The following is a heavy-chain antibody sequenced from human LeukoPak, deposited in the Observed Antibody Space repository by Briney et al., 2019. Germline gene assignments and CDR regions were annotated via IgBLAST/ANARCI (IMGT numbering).Heavy chain of an antibody. CDR1: GFTFSSYW. CDR3: ASTYYDFWSGYSNFDY. V-gene: IGHV3-7*01. CDR2: IKQDGSEK. D-gene: IGHD3-3*01. J-gene: IGHJ4*02. Sequence: GGSLRLSCAASGFTFSSYWMSWVRQAPGKGLEWVANIKQDGSEKYYVDSVKGRFTISRDNAKNSLYLQMNSLRAEDTAVYYCASTYYDFWSGYSNFDYWGQGTLVTVSS.